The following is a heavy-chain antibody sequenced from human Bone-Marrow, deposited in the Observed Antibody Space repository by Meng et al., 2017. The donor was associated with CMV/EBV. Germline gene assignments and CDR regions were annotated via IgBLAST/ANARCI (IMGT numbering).Heavy chain of an antibody. CDR2: ISAYNGNT. Sequence: SLDLYCKASGYTFTRYGISWVRQAPGQGLEWMGWISAYNGNTNYAQKLQGRVTMTTDTSTSTAYMELRSLRSDDTAVYYCARLNPEDTIFGVVIIPVRNWFDPWGQGTLVTVSS. CDR1: GYTFTRYG. D-gene: IGHD3-3*01. V-gene: IGHV1-18*01. J-gene: IGHJ5*02. CDR3: ARLNPEDTIFGVVIIPVRNWFDP.